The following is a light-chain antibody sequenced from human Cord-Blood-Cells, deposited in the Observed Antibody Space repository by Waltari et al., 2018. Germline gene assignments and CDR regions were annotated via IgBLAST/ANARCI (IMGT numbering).Light chain of an antibody. V-gene: IGKV3-11*01. J-gene: IGKJ3*01. CDR1: QSVSSY. CDR3: QQHLT. Sequence: EIVLTQSPATLSLSPGERATLSCRASQSVSSYLAWYQQKPGQAPRLLIYDASNRATGIPARFSGSGSGTDFTLTISSLEPEDFAVYYCQQHLTFGPGTKVDIK. CDR2: DAS.